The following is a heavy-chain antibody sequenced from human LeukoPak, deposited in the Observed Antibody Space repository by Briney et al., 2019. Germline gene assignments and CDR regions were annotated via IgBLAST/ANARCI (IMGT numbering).Heavy chain of an antibody. V-gene: IGHV3-7*03. J-gene: IGHJ3*02. D-gene: IGHD6-19*01. CDR2: IKQDGSEK. CDR1: VFTLSIYW. Sequence: QYGGALRLSRAASVFTLSIYWMSCVPPAPGRGREWGVNIKQDGSEKYYVDSVGGRFNISRDNAKNSLYLQMSSLRAEDTAVYYCARFSSSGWYFVGAFDIWGQGTMVTVSS. CDR3: ARFSSSGWYFVGAFDI.